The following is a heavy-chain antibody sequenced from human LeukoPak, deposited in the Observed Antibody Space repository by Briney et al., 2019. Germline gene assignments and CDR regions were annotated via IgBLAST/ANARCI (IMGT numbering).Heavy chain of an antibody. CDR3: AAVLWDRPYYFDY. V-gene: IGHV3-30*02. Sequence: PGGSLRLSCAASGFTFSSYGMHWVRQAPGKGLEWVAFIRYDGSNKYYADSVKGRFTISRDNSKNTLYLQMNSLRAEDTAVYYCAAVLWDRPYYFDYWGQGTLVTVSS. J-gene: IGHJ4*02. CDR1: GFTFSSYG. CDR2: IRYDGSNK. D-gene: IGHD3-16*01.